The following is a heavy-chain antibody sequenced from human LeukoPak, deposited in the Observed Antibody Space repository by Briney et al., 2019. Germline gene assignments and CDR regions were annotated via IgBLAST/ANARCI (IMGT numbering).Heavy chain of an antibody. CDR1: GGTFSSYT. CDR2: IIPILGIA. CDR3: ASLEYSSSPGDY. V-gene: IGHV1-69*02. D-gene: IGHD6-6*01. J-gene: IGHJ4*02. Sequence: GASVKVSCKASGGTFSSYTISWVRQAPGQGLEWMGRIIPILGIANYAQKFQGRVTITADKSTSTAYMELSSLRSEDTAVNYCASLEYSSSPGDYWGQGTLVTVSS.